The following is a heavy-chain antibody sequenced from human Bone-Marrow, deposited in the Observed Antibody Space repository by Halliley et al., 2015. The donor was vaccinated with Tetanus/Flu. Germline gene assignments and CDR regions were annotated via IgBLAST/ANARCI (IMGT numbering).Heavy chain of an antibody. Sequence: TLSLTCAVNGGSLSGNYWSWIRQPPGKGLEWIGEIIKTGSTDYNPSLKGRVTMSVDTSKNQLSLNLRSVTAADSAVYYCMRAQRPYFNGMDVWGQGTTVTVSS. J-gene: IGHJ6*02. CDR1: GGSLSGNY. V-gene: IGHV4-34*12. CDR2: IIKTGST. CDR3: MRAQRPYFNGMDV.